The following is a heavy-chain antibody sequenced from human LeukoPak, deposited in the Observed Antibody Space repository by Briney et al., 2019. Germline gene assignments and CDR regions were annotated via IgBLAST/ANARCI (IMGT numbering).Heavy chain of an antibody. D-gene: IGHD3-22*01. CDR3: AREGYYYDSSGYKN. J-gene: IGHJ4*02. V-gene: IGHV4-59*01. Sequence: TSSETLSLTCTVSGGSISSYYWSWIRQPPGKGLEWLGYIYYSGSTNYNPPLKSRVTISVDTSKNQFSLKLSSVTAADTAVYYCAREGYYYDSSGYKNWGQGTLVTVSS. CDR2: IYYSGST. CDR1: GGSISSYY.